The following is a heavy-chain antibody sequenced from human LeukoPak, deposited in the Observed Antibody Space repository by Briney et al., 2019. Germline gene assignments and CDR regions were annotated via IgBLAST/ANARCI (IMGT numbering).Heavy chain of an antibody. Sequence: GGSLRLSCAASGFTFSSYSMNWVRQAPGKGLEWVSRIKGDGAATDYADSVKGRFFISRDNAKNTVYLQMNSLRAEDTAVYYCARDLHIAAADYWGQGTLVTVSS. J-gene: IGHJ4*02. V-gene: IGHV3-74*01. CDR1: GFTFSSYS. CDR2: IKGDGAAT. CDR3: ARDLHIAAADY. D-gene: IGHD6-13*01.